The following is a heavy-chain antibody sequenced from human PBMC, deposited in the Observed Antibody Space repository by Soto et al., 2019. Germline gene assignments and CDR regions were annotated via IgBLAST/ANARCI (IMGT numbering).Heavy chain of an antibody. Sequence: EVQLLESGGGLVQPGGSLRLSCAASGFTFSSYAMSWVRQAPGKGLEWVSAISSSGGSTYSADSVKGRFTISRDNSKNTLYLQMNSLRAEDTAVYYCAKDLGSGWPAEYFQHWGQGTLVTVSS. V-gene: IGHV3-23*01. CDR3: AKDLGSGWPAEYFQH. D-gene: IGHD6-19*01. CDR1: GFTFSSYA. J-gene: IGHJ1*01. CDR2: ISSSGGST.